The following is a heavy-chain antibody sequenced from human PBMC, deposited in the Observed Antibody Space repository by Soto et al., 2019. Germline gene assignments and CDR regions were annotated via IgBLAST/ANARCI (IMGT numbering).Heavy chain of an antibody. CDR2: INHSGST. CDR1: GGSFIGYY. J-gene: IGHJ6*02. D-gene: IGHD2-2*01. V-gene: IGHV4-34*01. CDR3: ARGNAYCSSTSCYLGVWYYYYGMDV. Sequence: LSLTFAVYGGSFIGYYCSWIRQPPGEGLEWIGEINHSGSTNYNPSLKSRVTISVDTSKNQFSLKLSSVTAADTAVYYCARGNAYCSSTSCYLGVWYYYYGMDVWGQGTTVTVSS.